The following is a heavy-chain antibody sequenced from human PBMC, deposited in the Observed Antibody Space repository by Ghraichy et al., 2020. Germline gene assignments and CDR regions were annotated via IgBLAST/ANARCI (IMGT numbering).Heavy chain of an antibody. J-gene: IGHJ3*02. CDR2: INPSGGST. CDR3: ARGDYGDYEFDAFDI. CDR1: GYTFTSYY. V-gene: IGHV1-46*03. Sequence: SVKVSCQASGYTFTSYYMHWVRQAPGQGLEWMGIINPSGGSTSYAQKFQGRVTMTRDTSTSTVYMELSSLRSEDTAVYYCARGDYGDYEFDAFDIWGQGTMVTVSS. D-gene: IGHD4-17*01.